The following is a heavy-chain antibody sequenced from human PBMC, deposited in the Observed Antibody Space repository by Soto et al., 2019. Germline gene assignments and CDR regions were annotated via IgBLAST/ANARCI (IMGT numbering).Heavy chain of an antibody. V-gene: IGHV1-18*01. J-gene: IGHJ6*02. D-gene: IGHD3-9*01. CDR2: ISAYNGNT. CDR1: GYTFTSYG. Sequence: GASVKVSCKASGYTFTSYGISWVRQAPGQGLEWMGWISAYNGNTNYAQKLQGRVTMTTDTSTSTAYMELRSLRSDDTAVYYCARDPSYFDWLLPGPYYYYGMDVWGQGTTVTVSS. CDR3: ARDPSYFDWLLPGPYYYYGMDV.